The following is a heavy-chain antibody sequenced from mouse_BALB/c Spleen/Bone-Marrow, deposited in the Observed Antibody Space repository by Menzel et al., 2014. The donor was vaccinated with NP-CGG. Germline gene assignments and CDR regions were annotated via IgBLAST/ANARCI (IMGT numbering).Heavy chain of an antibody. D-gene: IGHD2-4*01. CDR3: AREEADYEDY. V-gene: IGHV1S81*02. CDR2: INPSNGRT. Sequence: VQLQQSGAELVKPGASVKLSCKASGYTFTSYLMHWVKPSPGQGLEWIGEINPSNGRTNYNEKFKTKATLTVDKSSKTTYMRLGRMTSEDSAVYYCAREEADYEDYWGQGTTLTVSS. CDR1: GYTFTSYL. J-gene: IGHJ2*01.